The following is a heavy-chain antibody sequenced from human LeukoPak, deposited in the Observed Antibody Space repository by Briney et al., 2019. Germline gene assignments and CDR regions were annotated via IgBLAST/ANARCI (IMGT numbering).Heavy chain of an antibody. V-gene: IGHV4-31*03. Sequence: SETLSLTCTVSGRSISSGGYYWSWIRQHPGTGLEWIGYIYYSGSTYYNPSLKSRVTISVDTSKNQFSLKLSSVTAADTAVYYCARNPSKSYYYYYMDVWGKGTTVTVSS. CDR2: IYYSGST. CDR1: GRSISSGGYY. D-gene: IGHD4-11*01. CDR3: ARNPSKSYYYYYMDV. J-gene: IGHJ6*03.